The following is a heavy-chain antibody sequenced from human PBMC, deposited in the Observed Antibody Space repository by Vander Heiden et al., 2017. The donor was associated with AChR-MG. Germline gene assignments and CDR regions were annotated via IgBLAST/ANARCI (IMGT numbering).Heavy chain of an antibody. CDR1: GLTFSGYG. D-gene: IGHD4-17*01. Sequence: QVQLVESGGGVVQPGGSLTLSCAASGLTFSGYGRHWVRQAPGKGLEWVAFIRYDGTNKYYTDSVKGRFTISRDNSKNTLFLQMNSLGLEDTAVYFCAKDGTTVTTGGRFDYWGQGTLVTVSS. CDR3: AKDGTTVTTGGRFDY. CDR2: IRYDGTNK. V-gene: IGHV3-30*02. J-gene: IGHJ4*02.